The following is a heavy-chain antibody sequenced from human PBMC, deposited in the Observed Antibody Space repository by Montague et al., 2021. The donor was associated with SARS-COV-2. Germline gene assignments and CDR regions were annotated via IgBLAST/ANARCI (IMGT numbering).Heavy chain of an antibody. CDR1: GFSLSTSGMC. Sequence: PALVKPTQTLTLTCTFSGFSLSTSGMCVSWIRQPPGKALEWLARIDWDDDKCYSTSLKTRLTISKDTSKNQVVLTMTNMDPVDTATYYCARIRYDILTGYQTFFDYWGQGTLVTVSS. CDR2: IDWDDDK. J-gene: IGHJ4*02. V-gene: IGHV2-70*11. D-gene: IGHD3-9*01. CDR3: ARIRYDILTGYQTFFDY.